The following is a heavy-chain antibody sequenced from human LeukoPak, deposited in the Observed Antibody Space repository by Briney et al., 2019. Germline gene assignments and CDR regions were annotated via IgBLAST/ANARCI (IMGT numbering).Heavy chain of an antibody. CDR2: IIPIFGTA. Sequence: ASVRVSCKASGGTFSSYAISCVRQAPGQGLEWMGEIIPIFGTANYAQKFQGRVTITADESTSTAYMELSSLRSEDTAVYYCARVVIIGGLWVDYWGQGTLVTVSS. CDR1: GGTFSSYA. V-gene: IGHV1-69*13. D-gene: IGHD3-3*01. CDR3: ARVVIIGGLWVDY. J-gene: IGHJ4*02.